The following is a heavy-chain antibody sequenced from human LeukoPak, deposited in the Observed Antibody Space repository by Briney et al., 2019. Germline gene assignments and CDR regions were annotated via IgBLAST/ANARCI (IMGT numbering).Heavy chain of an antibody. J-gene: IGHJ4*02. V-gene: IGHV3-30*03. D-gene: IGHD3-10*01. CDR3: ASALNYYGPFDY. CDR1: GFTFSSYG. Sequence: GRSLRLSCAASGFTFSSYGMHWVRQAPGKGLEWVAVISYDGSNKYYADSVKGRFTISRDNSKNTLYLQMNSLRAEDTAVYYYASALNYYGPFDYWGQGTLVTVSS. CDR2: ISYDGSNK.